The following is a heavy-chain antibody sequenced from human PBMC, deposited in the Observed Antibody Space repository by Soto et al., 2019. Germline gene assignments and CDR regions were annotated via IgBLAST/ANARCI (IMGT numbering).Heavy chain of an antibody. V-gene: IGHV4-31*01. J-gene: IGHJ4*02. CDR1: GVPISSGGYF. D-gene: IGHD2-2*01. CDR2: IHHSGKT. CDR3: ARDEEYCSSTTCPFDA. Sequence: TRSLTCSVSGVPISSGGYFWNWIRQRPGKGLEWIGNIHHSGKTEYNPSLKSQVTISVDTSKNQFPLQLTSVTAADTAVYFCARDEEYCSSTTCPFDAWCQGPLVTVSS.